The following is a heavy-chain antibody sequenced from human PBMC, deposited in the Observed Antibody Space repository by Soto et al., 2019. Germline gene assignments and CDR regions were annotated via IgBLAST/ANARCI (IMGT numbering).Heavy chain of an antibody. Sequence: EVQLLESGGGLVQPGGSLRLSCGASGFTFSSYAMSWVRQAPGKGLEWVSAISGSGTSTYYADSVKGRFTISRDNSKSTLYLQMNSLRAEDTAIYYCAKDLRKGAHTVAAISDYWGQGTLVTVSS. J-gene: IGHJ4*02. CDR2: ISGSGTST. V-gene: IGHV3-23*01. CDR1: GFTFSSYA. CDR3: AKDLRKGAHTVAAISDY. D-gene: IGHD6-19*01.